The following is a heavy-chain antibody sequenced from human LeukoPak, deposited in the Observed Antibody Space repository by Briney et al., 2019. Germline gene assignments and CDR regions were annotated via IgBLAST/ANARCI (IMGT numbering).Heavy chain of an antibody. J-gene: IGHJ4*02. CDR3: ARALVAAAGTVRDYFDY. Sequence: GGSLRLSCATSGVIFNTYSMNWVRQAPGKGLEWVSAISGSGGSTYYADSVKGRFTISRDNSKNTLYLQMNSLRAEDTAVYYCARALVAAAGTVRDYFDYWGQGTLVTVSS. V-gene: IGHV3-23*01. D-gene: IGHD6-13*01. CDR1: GVIFNTYS. CDR2: ISGSGGST.